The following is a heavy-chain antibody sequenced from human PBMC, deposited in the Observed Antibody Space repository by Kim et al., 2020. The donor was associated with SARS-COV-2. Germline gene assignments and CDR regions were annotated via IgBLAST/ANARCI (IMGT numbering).Heavy chain of an antibody. J-gene: IGHJ5*02. V-gene: IGHV3-23*01. CDR3: AKDLVNAIFGVVTQDS. CDR1: GFTFSSYA. D-gene: IGHD3-3*01. Sequence: GGSLRLSCAASGFTFSSYAMSWVRQAPGKGLEWVSAISGSGGSTYYADSVKGRFTISRDNSKNTLYLQMNSLRAEDTAVYYCAKDLVNAIFGVVTQDSWGQGTLVTVSS. CDR2: ISGSGGST.